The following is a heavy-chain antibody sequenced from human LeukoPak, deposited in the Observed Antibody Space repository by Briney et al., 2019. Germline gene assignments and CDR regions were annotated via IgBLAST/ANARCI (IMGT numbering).Heavy chain of an antibody. D-gene: IGHD6-13*01. CDR1: GGSISSYY. J-gene: IGHJ4*02. Sequence: SETLSLTCTVSGGSISSYYWSWIRQPPGKGLEWIGYIYYSGSTNYNPSLKSRVTISVDTCKNQFSLKLSSATAADTAVYYCARQRGSSSSWYFDYWGQGTLVTVSS. CDR3: ARQRGSSSSWYFDY. V-gene: IGHV4-59*08. CDR2: IYYSGST.